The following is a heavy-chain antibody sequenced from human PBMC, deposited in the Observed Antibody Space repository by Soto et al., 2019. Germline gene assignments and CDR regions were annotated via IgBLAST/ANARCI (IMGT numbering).Heavy chain of an antibody. CDR3: APRRYGSFNIGAFDI. CDR1: GFTFSSYE. D-gene: IGHD1-26*01. CDR2: ISKSGIDI. J-gene: IGHJ3*02. Sequence: GGSLRLSCAASGFTFSSYEMNWVRQAPGKGLEWVSYISKSGIDIYYADSVKGRFTISRDNANNSLYLQMNSLRAEDTAVYYCAPRRYGSFNIGAFDIWGQGTMVTVSS. V-gene: IGHV3-48*03.